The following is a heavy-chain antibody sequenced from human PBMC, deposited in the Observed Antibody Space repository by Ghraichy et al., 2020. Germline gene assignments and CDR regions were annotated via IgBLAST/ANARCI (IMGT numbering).Heavy chain of an antibody. CDR2: INPNSGGT. Sequence: VKVSCKASGYTFTGYYMHWVRQAPGQGLEWMRWINPNSGGTNYAQKFQGRVTMTRDTSISTAYMELSRLRSDDTAVYYCARDSSGSTGHYYYYGMDVWGQATSVTVSS. V-gene: IGHV1-2*02. CDR1: GYTFTGYY. D-gene: IGHD6-19*01. J-gene: IGHJ6*02. CDR3: ARDSSGSTGHYYYYGMDV.